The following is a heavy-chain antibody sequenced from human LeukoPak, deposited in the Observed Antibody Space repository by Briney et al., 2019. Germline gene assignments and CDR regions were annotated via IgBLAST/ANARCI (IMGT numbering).Heavy chain of an antibody. V-gene: IGHV5-51*01. CDR3: SRPIAGYSLDY. D-gene: IGHD5-24*01. J-gene: IGHJ4*02. CDR1: GYSFTSYW. CDR2: IYPGDSDT. Sequence: GESLKISCKGSGYSFTSYWIGWVRQMPGRGPEWMGIIYPGDSDTTYSPSFQGQVTISADKSINTVYLQWSSLKASDTAMYYCSRPIAGYSLDYWGQGTLVTVSS.